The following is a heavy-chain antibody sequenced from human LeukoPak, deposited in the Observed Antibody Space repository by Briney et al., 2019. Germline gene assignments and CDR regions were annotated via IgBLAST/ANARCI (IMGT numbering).Heavy chain of an antibody. Sequence: SETLSLTCTVSGGSISSYYWSWIRQPPGKGLEWIGYIYYSGSTNYNPSLKSRVTISVDTSKNQFSLKLSSVTAADTAVYYCASMVVAAFLSHWGQGTRVTVSS. D-gene: IGHD2-15*01. CDR1: GGSISSYY. CDR2: IYYSGST. CDR3: ASMVVAAFLSH. V-gene: IGHV4-59*01. J-gene: IGHJ4*02.